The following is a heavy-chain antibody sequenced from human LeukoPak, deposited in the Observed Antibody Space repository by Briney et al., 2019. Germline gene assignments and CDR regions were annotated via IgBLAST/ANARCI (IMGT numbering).Heavy chain of an antibody. CDR3: AKDPPLLWFGELLSDWFDP. CDR2: ISGSGGST. J-gene: IGHJ5*02. CDR1: GFTFSSYA. V-gene: IGHV3-23*01. Sequence: GGSLRLSCAASGFTFSSYAMSWVRQAPGKGLEWVSAISGSGGSTCYADSVKGRFTISRDNSKNTLYLQMNSLRAEDTAVYYCAKDPPLLWFGELLSDWFDPWGQGTLVTVSS. D-gene: IGHD3-10*01.